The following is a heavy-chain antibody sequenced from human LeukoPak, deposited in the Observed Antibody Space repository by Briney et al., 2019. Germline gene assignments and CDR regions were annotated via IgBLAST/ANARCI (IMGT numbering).Heavy chain of an antibody. CDR1: DGSIHNYY. D-gene: IGHD2-21*01. CDR2: IYYSGST. J-gene: IGHJ4*02. Sequence: SETLSLTCTVSDGSIHNYYWTWIRQPPGKGLEWIGYIYYSGSTKYNPSLKSRVTILVDTSTNQFSLKLGSVTAADTAVYFWARVNGLAIDYWGQGTLVTVSS. CDR3: ARVNGLAIDY. V-gene: IGHV4-59*01.